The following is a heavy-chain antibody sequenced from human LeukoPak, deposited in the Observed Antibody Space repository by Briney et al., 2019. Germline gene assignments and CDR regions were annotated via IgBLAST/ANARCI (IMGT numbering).Heavy chain of an antibody. J-gene: IGHJ4*02. Sequence: GGSLRVSCSASGFTVCSNYMSWVRPAAGKGLEWVSVIYSGGSTYYADSVKGRFTITRDNSNNTRYLQMTSLRVEDTAVYYCASWIKLWEYWGQGTLVTVSS. CDR1: GFTVCSNY. CDR2: IYSGGST. CDR3: ASWIKLWEY. V-gene: IGHV3-53*01. D-gene: IGHD5-18*01.